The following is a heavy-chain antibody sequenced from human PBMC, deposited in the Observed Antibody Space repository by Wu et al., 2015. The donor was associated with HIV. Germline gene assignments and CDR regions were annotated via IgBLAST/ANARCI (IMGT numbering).Heavy chain of an antibody. Sequence: QVQLLQSGAEVKNPGSSVRVSCTASGGTFSSYAISWVRQAPEQGLEWMGGIIPIFGTANYAQKFQGRVTITTDESTSTAYMELSSLRSEDTAVYYCATSENYYDSSGYYYGFDYWGQGTLVTVSS. D-gene: IGHD3-22*01. J-gene: IGHJ4*02. V-gene: IGHV1-69*05. CDR3: ATSENYYDSSGYYYGFDY. CDR1: GGTFSSYA. CDR2: IIPIFGTA.